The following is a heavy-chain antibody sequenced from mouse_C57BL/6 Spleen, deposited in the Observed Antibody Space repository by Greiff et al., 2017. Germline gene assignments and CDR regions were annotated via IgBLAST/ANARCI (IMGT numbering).Heavy chain of an antibody. Sequence: QVQLQQPGAELVRPGSSVKLSCKASGYTFTSYWMDWVKQRPGQGLEWIGNIYPSDSETHYNQKFKDKATLTVDKSSSTAYMHLSSLTSEDSAVYYCARRDYSNSWFAYWGQGTLVTVSA. CDR2: IYPSDSET. CDR1: GYTFTSYW. V-gene: IGHV1-61*01. J-gene: IGHJ3*01. D-gene: IGHD2-5*01. CDR3: ARRDYSNSWFAY.